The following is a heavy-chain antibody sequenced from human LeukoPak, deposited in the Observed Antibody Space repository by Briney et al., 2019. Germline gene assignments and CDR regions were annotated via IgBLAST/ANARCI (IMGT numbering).Heavy chain of an antibody. Sequence: MPSETLSLTCTVSGGSINSSSYYWGWIRQPPGKGLEWIGSIFYSGNTYDNPSLKSRVTISVDTSKNQFSLKLNSVTAADTAVYYCARHRSKWLQSSFDYWGQGTLVTVSS. J-gene: IGHJ4*02. CDR1: GGSINSSSYY. V-gene: IGHV4-39*01. D-gene: IGHD5-24*01. CDR3: ARHRSKWLQSSFDY. CDR2: IFYSGNT.